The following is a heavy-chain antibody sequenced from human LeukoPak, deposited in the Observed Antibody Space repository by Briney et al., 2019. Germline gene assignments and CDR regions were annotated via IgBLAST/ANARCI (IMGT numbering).Heavy chain of an antibody. CDR1: GGSISSGGYY. V-gene: IGHV4-31*03. Sequence: SETLSLTCTVPGGSISSGGYYWNWIRQHPGKGLEWIGYIYNSGSTYYNPSLKSRSTISVDTSKNQFSLKLSSVTAADTAVYYCARGYCTNGVCSSDYFDYWGQGTLVTVSS. D-gene: IGHD2-8*01. CDR3: ARGYCTNGVCSSDYFDY. J-gene: IGHJ4*02. CDR2: IYNSGST.